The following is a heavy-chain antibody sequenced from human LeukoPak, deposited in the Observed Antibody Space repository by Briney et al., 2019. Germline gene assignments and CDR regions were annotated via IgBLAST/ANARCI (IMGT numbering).Heavy chain of an antibody. Sequence: GGSPRLSCAASGFTFSSYGMHWVRQAPGKGLEWVAVIWYDGNNKYYADSVKGRSTISRDNSKNTLYLQMNSLRAEDTAVYYCARDRVSNYYDSSGYLDAFDIWGQGTMVTVSS. J-gene: IGHJ3*02. CDR2: IWYDGNNK. D-gene: IGHD3-22*01. CDR3: ARDRVSNYYDSSGYLDAFDI. V-gene: IGHV3-33*01. CDR1: GFTFSSYG.